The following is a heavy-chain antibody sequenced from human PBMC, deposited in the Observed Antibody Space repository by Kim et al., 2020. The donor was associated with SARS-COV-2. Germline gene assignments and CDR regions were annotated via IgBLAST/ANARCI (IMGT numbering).Heavy chain of an antibody. D-gene: IGHD1-7*01. J-gene: IGHJ6*01. Sequence: GGSLRLSCAASGFTFSNAWMSWVRQAPGKGLEWVGCIKSKTDGGTTDYAAPVKGRFTISRDDSKNTLYLQMNSLKTEDTAVYYCTTGASRITGTTDPYY. V-gene: IGHV3-15*01. CDR1: GFTFSNAW. CDR3: TTGASRITGTTDPYY. CDR2: IKSKTDGGTT.